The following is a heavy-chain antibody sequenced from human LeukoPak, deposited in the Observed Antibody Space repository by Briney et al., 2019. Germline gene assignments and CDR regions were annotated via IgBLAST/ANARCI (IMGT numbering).Heavy chain of an antibody. D-gene: IGHD3-22*01. V-gene: IGHV3-23*01. CDR3: ARPHYYDSSLFPEWAFDI. Sequence: GGSLRLSCAASGFTFSSFAMSWVRQAPGKGLEWVSAISGSGAGTYYADSVKGRFSVSRDNSKNTLYLQMNSLRAEDTAVYYCARPHYYDSSLFPEWAFDIWGQGTMVTVSS. J-gene: IGHJ3*02. CDR1: GFTFSSFA. CDR2: ISGSGAGT.